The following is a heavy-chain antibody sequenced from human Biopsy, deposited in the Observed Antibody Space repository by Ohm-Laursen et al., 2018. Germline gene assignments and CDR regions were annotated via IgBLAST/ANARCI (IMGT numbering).Heavy chain of an antibody. V-gene: IGHV3-21*01. Sequence: SLRLSCTASGFPFSTYAMSWVRQTPGKGLEWVSSINGGGDYMFYADSVKGRFTISRDNAKNSLYLQMNSLRAEDTAVYYCARDQRGPSLLEAKLTPNYFDYWGRGSLVTVSS. CDR3: ARDQRGPSLLEAKLTPNYFDY. CDR1: GFPFSTYA. J-gene: IGHJ4*02. CDR2: INGGGDYM. D-gene: IGHD1-1*01.